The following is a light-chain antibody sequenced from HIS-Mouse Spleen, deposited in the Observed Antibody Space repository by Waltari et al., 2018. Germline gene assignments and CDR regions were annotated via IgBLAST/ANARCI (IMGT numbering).Light chain of an antibody. CDR1: SSDVGGYNY. V-gene: IGLV2-14*03. CDR3: SSYTSSSTLV. CDR2: DVS. J-gene: IGLJ1*01. Sequence: QSALTQPASVSGSPGQSITISCTGTSSDVGGYNYVSWYQQHPGKAPNLMIYDVSNRPSGVANRFSGSKSGNTASRTISGLQAEDEADYYCSSYTSSSTLVFGTGTKVTVL.